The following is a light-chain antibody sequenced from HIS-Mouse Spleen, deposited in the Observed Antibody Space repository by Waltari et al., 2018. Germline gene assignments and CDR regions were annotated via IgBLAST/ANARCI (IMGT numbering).Light chain of an antibody. CDR3: YSTDSSGNHRV. Sequence: SYELTQPPSVSVSPGQTARLTCSGDALPNKFAYWSQQNSGQAPVLVIYEDSKRPSGIPERFSGSSSGTMATLTISGAQVEDEADYYCYSTDSSGNHRVFGGGTKLTVL. V-gene: IGLV3-10*01. CDR2: EDS. CDR1: ALPNKF. J-gene: IGLJ2*01.